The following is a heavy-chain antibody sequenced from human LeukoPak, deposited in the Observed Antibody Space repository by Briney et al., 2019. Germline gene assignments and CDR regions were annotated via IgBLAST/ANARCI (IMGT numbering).Heavy chain of an antibody. J-gene: IGHJ4*02. V-gene: IGHV4-39*07. D-gene: IGHD6-13*01. CDR2: GNT. CDR1: GDSLSSSSYY. CDR3: ARTGAEVAAAGPFDY. Sequence: SETLSLTCTVSGDSLSSSSYYWGWIRQPPGQGLEWIGSGNTYYNPSLKSRVTISVDTSKNQFSLKLSSVTAADTAVYYCARTGAEVAAAGPFDYWGQGTLVTVSS.